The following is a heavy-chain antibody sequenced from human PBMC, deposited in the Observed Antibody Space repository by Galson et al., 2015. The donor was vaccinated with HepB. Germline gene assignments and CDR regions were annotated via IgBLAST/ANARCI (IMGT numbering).Heavy chain of an antibody. Sequence: SLRLSCAASGFTVSSNYMSWVRQAPGKGLEWVSAISGSGGSTFCADSVKGRFTISRDNSKNTLYLQMNSLRAEDTAVYYCAITQWLVHWGQGTLVTVSS. CDR3: AITQWLVH. CDR1: GFTVSSNY. V-gene: IGHV3-23*01. D-gene: IGHD6-19*01. J-gene: IGHJ4*02. CDR2: ISGSGGST.